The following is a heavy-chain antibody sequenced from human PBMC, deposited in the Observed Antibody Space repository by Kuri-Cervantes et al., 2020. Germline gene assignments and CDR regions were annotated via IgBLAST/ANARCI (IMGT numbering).Heavy chain of an antibody. J-gene: IGHJ3*02. CDR1: GDSISGYY. Sequence: GSLRLSCTVSGDSISGYYWNWIRQPPGKGLEWIGYIYYSGNTNYNPSLKSRVTISVDTSRNQFSLKLSSVTAADTAVYYCARHVPDSGSYYVLADAFEIWGQGTMVTV. D-gene: IGHD1-26*01. CDR2: IYYSGNT. CDR3: ARHVPDSGSYYVLADAFEI. V-gene: IGHV4-59*08.